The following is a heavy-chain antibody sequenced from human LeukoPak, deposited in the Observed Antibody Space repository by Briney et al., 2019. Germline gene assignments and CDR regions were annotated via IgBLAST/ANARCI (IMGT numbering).Heavy chain of an antibody. CDR2: IYSSGST. CDR1: GGYISSYY. CDR3: AREEYSSRDYFYYRAMDV. Sequence: SETLSLTSSVSGGYISSYYWSWIRKPPGKGLEWIGRIYSSGSTNYNPSLKSRVTMSVDTSKTQFSLNLSSVTAADTAVYYCAREEYSSRDYFYYRAMDVWGQGTTVTVSS. D-gene: IGHD6-13*01. V-gene: IGHV4-4*07. J-gene: IGHJ6*02.